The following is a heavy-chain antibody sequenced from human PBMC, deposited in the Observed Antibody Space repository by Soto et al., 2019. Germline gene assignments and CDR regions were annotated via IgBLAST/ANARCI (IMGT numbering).Heavy chain of an antibody. CDR3: ARDIYRGGPIRRYFDY. Sequence: SLRLSCAASGFTFSSYWMSWVRQAPGKGLEWVANIKQDGSEKYYVDSVKGRFTISRDNAKNSLYLQMNSLRAEDTAVYYCARDIYRGGPIRRYFDYWGQGTLVTVSS. D-gene: IGHD3-10*01. V-gene: IGHV3-7*01. CDR1: GFTFSSYW. CDR2: IKQDGSEK. J-gene: IGHJ4*02.